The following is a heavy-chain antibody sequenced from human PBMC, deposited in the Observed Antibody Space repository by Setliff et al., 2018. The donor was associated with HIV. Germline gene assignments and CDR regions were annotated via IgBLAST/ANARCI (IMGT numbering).Heavy chain of an antibody. CDR2: INPNNGGT. CDR1: GYTFTGYY. J-gene: IGHJ4*02. Sequence: GASVKVSCKASGYTFTGYYMHWVRQAPGQGLEWMGWINPNNGGTNHAQKFQGRVTMTRDTSISTACMELSRLRSDDTAVYYCARDYYDSSGYIFFPGLPDYWGQGTLVTVSS. D-gene: IGHD3-22*01. CDR3: ARDYYDSSGYIFFPGLPDY. V-gene: IGHV1-2*02.